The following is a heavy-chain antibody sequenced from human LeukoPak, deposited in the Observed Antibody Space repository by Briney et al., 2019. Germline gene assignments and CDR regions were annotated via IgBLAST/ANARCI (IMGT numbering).Heavy chain of an antibody. CDR1: GFTFSNYA. Sequence: PGGSLILSCAASGFTFSNYATHWVRQAPGKGLEWVAVIWHDGSNKYYADSVKGRFTISRDNSMNTVYLQMNSLGAEDTAVYYCAKDFGLTSWRYLDYWGQGTLVTVSS. J-gene: IGHJ4*02. CDR3: AKDFGLTSWRYLDY. D-gene: IGHD3-10*01. CDR2: IWHDGSNK. V-gene: IGHV3-33*06.